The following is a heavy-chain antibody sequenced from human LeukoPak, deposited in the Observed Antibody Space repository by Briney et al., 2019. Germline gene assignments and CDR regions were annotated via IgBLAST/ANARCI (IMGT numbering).Heavy chain of an antibody. CDR3: ARIRQAYYHDSSGYPDAFEV. CDR1: GFSLSTSGMC. Sequence: KESGPTLVRPTQTLTLTCTFSGFSLSTSGMCLSWIRQPPGKALEWLARIDWDDDKYYNTSLETRLTISKDTSKNQVVLTMTNMEPVDTATYYCARIRQAYYHDSSGYPDAFEVWGQGTMVTVSS. CDR2: IDWDDDK. J-gene: IGHJ3*01. V-gene: IGHV2-70*11. D-gene: IGHD3-22*01.